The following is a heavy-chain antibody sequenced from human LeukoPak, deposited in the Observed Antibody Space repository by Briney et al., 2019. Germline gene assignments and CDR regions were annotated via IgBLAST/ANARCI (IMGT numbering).Heavy chain of an antibody. CDR3: ALGNCPTTSCYPGVAFDI. CDR1: GGSISSGGYF. CDR2: FDASGST. D-gene: IGHD2-2*01. J-gene: IGHJ3*02. Sequence: SETLSLTCTVSGGSISSGGYFWSWIRQPAGKGLEWIGRFDASGSTNYNPSLQSRVTISVDTSKNQFSLKLTSVTAADTAVYYCALGNCPTTSCYPGVAFDIWGQGTMVTVSS. V-gene: IGHV4-61*02.